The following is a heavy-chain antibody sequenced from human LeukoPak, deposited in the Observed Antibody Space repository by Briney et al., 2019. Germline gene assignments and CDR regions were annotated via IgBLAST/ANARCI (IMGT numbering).Heavy chain of an antibody. D-gene: IGHD6-13*01. Sequence: SGGSLRLSCAASGFTFSSYEMNWVRQAPGKGLEWVSYISSSGSTIYYADSVKGRFTISRDNAKNSLYLQMNSLRAEDTAVYYCAKVKAGSSSWSPWDYWGQGTLVTVSS. V-gene: IGHV3-48*03. CDR3: AKVKAGSSSWSPWDY. J-gene: IGHJ4*02. CDR1: GFTFSSYE. CDR2: ISSSGSTI.